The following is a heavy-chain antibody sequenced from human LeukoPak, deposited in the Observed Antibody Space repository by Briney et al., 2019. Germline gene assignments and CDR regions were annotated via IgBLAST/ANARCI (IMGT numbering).Heavy chain of an antibody. CDR1: GGSFSGYY. Sequence: SETLSLTCAVYGGSFSGYYWSWIRQPPGKGLEWIGEINHSGSTNYNPSLKSRVTISVDTSKNQFSLKLSSATAADTAVYYCARRGHMGMVRGYLDYWGQGTLVTVSS. CDR2: INHSGST. J-gene: IGHJ4*02. D-gene: IGHD3-10*01. V-gene: IGHV4-34*01. CDR3: ARRGHMGMVRGYLDY.